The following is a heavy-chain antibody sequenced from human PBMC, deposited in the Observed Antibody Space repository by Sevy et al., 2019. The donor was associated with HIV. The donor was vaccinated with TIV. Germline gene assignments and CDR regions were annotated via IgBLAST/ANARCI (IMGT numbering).Heavy chain of an antibody. J-gene: IGHJ4*02. Sequence: GGSLRLSCAASGFSYSSYGMHWVRQAPGKGLEWVAYIQYDGSNKDYADSVKDRFTISRDNSKNTLDLQMNSLRVEDTAVYYCVKEGGGEGGDHWGQGTQVTVSS. CDR2: IQYDGSNK. CDR3: VKEGGGEGGDH. CDR1: GFSYSSYG. D-gene: IGHD2-21*01. V-gene: IGHV3-30*02.